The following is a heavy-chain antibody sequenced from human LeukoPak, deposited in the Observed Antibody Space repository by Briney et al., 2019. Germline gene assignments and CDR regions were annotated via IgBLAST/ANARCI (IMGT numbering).Heavy chain of an antibody. CDR2: IRYDGSNK. D-gene: IGHD3-22*01. J-gene: IGHJ4*02. CDR3: AKGEGSSGYSPSHY. V-gene: IGHV3-30*02. CDR1: GFTFSSYG. Sequence: GGSLRLSFAASGFTFSSYGMHWVRQAPGKGLEWVAFIRYDGSNKYYADSVKGRFTISRDNSKNTLYLQMNSLRAEDTAVYYCAKGEGSSGYSPSHYWGQGTLVTVSS.